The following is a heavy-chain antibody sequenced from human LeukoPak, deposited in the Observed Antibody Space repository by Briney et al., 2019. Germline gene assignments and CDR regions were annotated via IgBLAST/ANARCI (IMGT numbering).Heavy chain of an antibody. J-gene: IGHJ4*02. Sequence: GGSLRLSCAASGFTFSSYSMNWVRQAPGKGLEWVSSISSSSSYIYYADSVKGRFTISRDNAKNSLYLQMNSLRAEDTAVYYCARGRAYYYDSSGYIFSDPFNYWGQGTLVTVSS. CDR2: ISSSSSYI. CDR1: GFTFSSYS. CDR3: ARGRAYYYDSSGYIFSDPFNY. V-gene: IGHV3-21*01. D-gene: IGHD3-22*01.